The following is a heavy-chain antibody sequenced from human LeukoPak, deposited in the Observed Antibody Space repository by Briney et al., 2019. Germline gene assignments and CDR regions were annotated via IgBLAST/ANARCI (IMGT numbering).Heavy chain of an antibody. CDR3: GRVSDSSGYFIYYFDY. V-gene: IGHV3-48*04. CDR2: ISSSGSTI. J-gene: IGHJ4*02. Sequence: GGSLRLSCAASGFTFSSYSMNWVRQAPGKGLEWVSAISSSGSTIYYADSVKGRFTISRDNAKNSLYLQMNSLRAEATAVYYCGRVSDSSGYFIYYFDYWGQGTLVTVSS. D-gene: IGHD3-22*01. CDR1: GFTFSSYS.